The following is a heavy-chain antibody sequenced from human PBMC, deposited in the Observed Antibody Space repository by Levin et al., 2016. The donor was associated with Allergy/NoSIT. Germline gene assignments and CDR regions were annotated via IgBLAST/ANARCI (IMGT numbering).Heavy chain of an antibody. CDR3: ARGDSSFWVDY. J-gene: IGHJ4*02. Sequence: GSLRLSCSVSGGSISDGGYYWSWIRQHPRKGLEWIGYISYSGSTNYSPSLKSRVTISIDTSNNQFSLRLSSVTAADTAVYYCARGDSSFWVDYWGQGTLVTVSS. CDR1: GGSISDGGYY. CDR2: ISYSGST. V-gene: IGHV4-61*08. D-gene: IGHD6-6*01.